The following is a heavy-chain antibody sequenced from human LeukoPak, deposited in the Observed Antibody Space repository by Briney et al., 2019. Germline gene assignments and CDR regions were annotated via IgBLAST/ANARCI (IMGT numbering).Heavy chain of an antibody. V-gene: IGHV1-69*13. CDR2: IIPIFGTA. D-gene: IGHD3-10*01. J-gene: IGHJ4*02. Sequence: SVKVSCKASGGTFSSYAISWVRQAPGQGLEWMGGIIPIFGTANYAQKFQGRVTITADESTSTAYMELSSLRSEDTAVYYCARAFLYGSGSYYYYYFDYWGQGTLVTVSS. CDR3: ARAFLYGSGSYYYYYFDY. CDR1: GGTFSSYA.